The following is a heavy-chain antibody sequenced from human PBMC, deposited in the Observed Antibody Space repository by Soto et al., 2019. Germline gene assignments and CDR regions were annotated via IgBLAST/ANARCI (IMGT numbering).Heavy chain of an antibody. CDR1: GGTFSSYP. J-gene: IGHJ6*02. CDR3: ARVGHITNYGMAV. D-gene: IGHD1-26*01. CDR2: IIPFFGTS. Sequence: QVQLVQSGAEVKKPGSSVKVSCEAYGGTFSSYPINWVRQAPGQGLEWQGGIIPFFGTSNYAKKFQGRVTITAADSTSTAYMELRSLRSEDTAVYYCARVGHITNYGMAVWGQGTTVTVSS. V-gene: IGHV1-69*01.